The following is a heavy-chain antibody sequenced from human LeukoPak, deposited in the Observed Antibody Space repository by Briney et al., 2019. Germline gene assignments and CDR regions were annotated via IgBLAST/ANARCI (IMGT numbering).Heavy chain of an antibody. D-gene: IGHD6-13*01. Sequence: GWALTLSCAASGFTFSSYSMNWVRQAPGKGLEWVSSISSSSSYIYYADSVKGRFTISRDNAKNSLYLQMNSLRAEDTAAYYCARAWQQLVVWGKGTTVTVSS. CDR2: ISSSSSYI. CDR3: ARAWQQLVV. J-gene: IGHJ6*04. V-gene: IGHV3-21*01. CDR1: GFTFSSYS.